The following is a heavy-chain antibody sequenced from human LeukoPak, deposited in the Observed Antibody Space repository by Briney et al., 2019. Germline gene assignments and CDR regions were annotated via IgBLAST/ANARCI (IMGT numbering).Heavy chain of an antibody. CDR2: INHSGST. CDR1: GGSFSGYY. CDR3: ARASYSYGYWGYFDY. D-gene: IGHD5-18*01. J-gene: IGHJ4*02. Sequence: SETLSLTCAVYGGSFSGYYWSWIRQAPGKGLEWIGEINHSGSTNYNPSLKSRVTISVDTSKNQFSLKLSSVTAADTAVYYCARASYSYGYWGYFDYWGQGTLVTVSS. V-gene: IGHV4-34*01.